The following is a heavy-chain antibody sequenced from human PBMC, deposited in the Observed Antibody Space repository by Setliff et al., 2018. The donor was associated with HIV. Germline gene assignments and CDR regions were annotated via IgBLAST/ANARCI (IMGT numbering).Heavy chain of an antibody. Sequence: PSETLSLTCNVSGDSLNTYYWSWIRQSGGKGLEWIGYIHNTGSTDSNPSLKSRVTMSVDTSKNQFSLKLRSVTAADTAVYYCARGEILQWSDYWGQGTLVTVSS. V-gene: IGHV4-4*07. CDR2: IHNTGST. CDR1: GDSLNTYY. J-gene: IGHJ4*02. CDR3: ARGEILQWSDY. D-gene: IGHD2-15*01.